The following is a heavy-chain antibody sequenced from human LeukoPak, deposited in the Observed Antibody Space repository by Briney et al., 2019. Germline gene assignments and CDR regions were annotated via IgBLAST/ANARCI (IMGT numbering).Heavy chain of an antibody. CDR2: IDPNSGGT. V-gene: IGHV1-2*06. Sequence: GASVKVSCKDSGYTFSGYYLHWVRQAPGQGLEWMGHIDPNSGGTKYPQKFQGRVTMTRDTSTSSAYMELSSLIFDDTAVYYCARDLGYSFGSVWHKYFDYWGHGTLVTVSS. CDR1: GYTFSGYY. D-gene: IGHD5-18*01. CDR3: ARDLGYSFGSVWHKYFDY. J-gene: IGHJ4*01.